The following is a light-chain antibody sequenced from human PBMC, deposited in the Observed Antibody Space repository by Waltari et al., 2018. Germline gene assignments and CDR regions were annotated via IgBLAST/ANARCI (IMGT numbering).Light chain of an antibody. CDR3: QQFDTFPLT. Sequence: DIQMTQSPSSVSASVGARVTITCRASHAISSCLAWYQQKPGKAPNLLIYAASSLQSGVPSRFSGSGFGTDFTLTISSLQPEDFATYFCQQFDTFPLTFGQGTRLEIK. CDR1: HAISSC. CDR2: AAS. V-gene: IGKV1-12*01. J-gene: IGKJ5*01.